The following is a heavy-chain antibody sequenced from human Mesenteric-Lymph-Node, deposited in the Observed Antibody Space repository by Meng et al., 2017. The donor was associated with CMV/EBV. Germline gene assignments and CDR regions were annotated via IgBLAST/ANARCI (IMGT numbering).Heavy chain of an antibody. CDR3: ARVLGLSYCSSTSCYTSWFDP. V-gene: IGHV1-69*05. CDR1: GYTFTDYY. D-gene: IGHD2-2*02. CDR2: IIPIFGTA. J-gene: IGHJ5*02. Sequence: SVKVSCKPSGYTFTDYYIHWVRQAPGQGLEWMGGIIPIFGTANYAQKFQGRVTITTDESTSTAYMELSSLRSEDTAVYYCARVLGLSYCSSTSCYTSWFDPWGQGTLVTVSS.